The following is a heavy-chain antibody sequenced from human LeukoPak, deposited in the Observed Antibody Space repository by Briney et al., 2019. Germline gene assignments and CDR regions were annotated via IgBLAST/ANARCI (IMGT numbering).Heavy chain of an antibody. V-gene: IGHV4-59*01. Sequence: SETLSLTCSVSGGSISSYYWSWIRQPPGKGLERIGYIYYSGGTSYNPSLKSRVTISVDRSKNQVSLKLSSVTAADTTVYFCARQPPDTASFDYWGQGTLVTVSS. D-gene: IGHD3-22*01. J-gene: IGHJ4*02. CDR2: IYYSGGT. CDR3: ARQPPDTASFDY. CDR1: GGSISSYY.